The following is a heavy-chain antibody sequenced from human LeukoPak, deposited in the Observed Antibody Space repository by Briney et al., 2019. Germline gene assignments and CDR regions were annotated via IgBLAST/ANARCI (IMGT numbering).Heavy chain of an antibody. CDR2: INPNSGGT. D-gene: IGHD7-27*01. V-gene: IGHV1-2*02. J-gene: IGHJ4*02. CDR1: GYTFTGYY. CDR3: ARVANWGSSPIDY. Sequence: ASVKVPCKASGYTFTGYYMHWVRQAPGQGLEWMGWINPNSGGTNYAQKFQGRVTMTRDTSISTAYMELSRLRSDDTAVYYCARVANWGSSPIDYWGQGTLVTVSS.